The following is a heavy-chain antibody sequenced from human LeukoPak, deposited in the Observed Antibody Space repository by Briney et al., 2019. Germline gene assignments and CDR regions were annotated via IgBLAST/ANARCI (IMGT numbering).Heavy chain of an antibody. CDR3: ARDLPGSGSYPINWFDP. CDR2: INPSGGST. Sequence: ASVKVSCKASGYTFTSYYMHWVRQAPGQGLEWMGIINPSGGSTSYAQKFQGRVTMTRDTSTSTVYMELSSLRSEDTAVYYCARDLPGSGSYPINWFDPWGQGTLVTVSS. D-gene: IGHD3-10*01. CDR1: GYTFTSYY. V-gene: IGHV1-46*01. J-gene: IGHJ5*02.